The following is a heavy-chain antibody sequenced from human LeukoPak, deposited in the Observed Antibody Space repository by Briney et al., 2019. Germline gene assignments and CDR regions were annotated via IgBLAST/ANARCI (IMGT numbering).Heavy chain of an antibody. J-gene: IGHJ5*02. CDR2: IYYSGST. V-gene: IGHV4-59*01. D-gene: IGHD6-19*01. CDR3: ARVGSRYSSGWYRFDP. CDR1: GGSISSYY. Sequence: SETMSLTCTVSGGSISSYYWSWIRQPPGKGLEWIGYIYYSGSTNYNPSLKSRVTISVDTSKNQFSLKLSSVTAADTAVYYCARVGSRYSSGWYRFDPWGQGTLVTVSS.